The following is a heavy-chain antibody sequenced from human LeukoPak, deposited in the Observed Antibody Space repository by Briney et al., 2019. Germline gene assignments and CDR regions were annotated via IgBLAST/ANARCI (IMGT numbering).Heavy chain of an antibody. V-gene: IGHV7-4-1*02. CDR2: INTNTGNP. CDR1: GYTFTSYA. CDR3: ARGAIPLYCSGGSCPFDY. Sequence: ASVKVSCKASGYTFTSYAMNWVRQAPGQGLEWMGWINTNTGNPTYAQGFTGRFVFSLDTSVSTAYLQISSLKAEDTGVYYCARGAIPLYCSGGSCPFDYWGQGTLVTVSS. D-gene: IGHD2-15*01. J-gene: IGHJ4*02.